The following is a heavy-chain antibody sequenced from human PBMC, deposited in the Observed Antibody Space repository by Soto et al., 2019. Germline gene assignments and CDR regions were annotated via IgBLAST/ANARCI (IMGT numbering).Heavy chain of an antibody. J-gene: IGHJ5*02. D-gene: IGHD3-10*01. V-gene: IGHV4-34*01. CDR3: ARGGGHYGSGRPRDHNWFDP. CDR2: INHSGST. CDR1: GGSFSGYY. Sequence: QVQLQQWGAGLLKPSETLSLTCAVYGGSFSGYYWSWIRQPPGKGLEWIGEINHSGSTNYNPALKSRVTISVDTSKNQFSRELSSVTAADTAVYYCARGGGHYGSGRPRDHNWFDPWGQGTLVTVSS.